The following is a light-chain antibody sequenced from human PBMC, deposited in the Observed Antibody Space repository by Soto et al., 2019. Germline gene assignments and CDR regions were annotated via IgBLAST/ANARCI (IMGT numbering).Light chain of an antibody. CDR1: SSDVGNYNL. CDR3: CSYAGSRSFYV. Sequence: QSVLTQPASVSGSPGQSITISCTGTSSDVGNYNLVSWYQQHPDKAPKFMIYEVNKRPSGVSNRFSGSKSGNTASLTISGLQAEDEADYYCCSYAGSRSFYVFGTGTKVTVL. V-gene: IGLV2-23*02. J-gene: IGLJ1*01. CDR2: EVN.